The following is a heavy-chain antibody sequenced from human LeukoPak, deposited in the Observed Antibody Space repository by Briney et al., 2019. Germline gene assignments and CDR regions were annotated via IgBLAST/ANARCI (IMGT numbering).Heavy chain of an antibody. Sequence: PSETLSLTCTVSGDSISSYYWSSIPQPARKGLECIGRIYTSGSTNYNPSLKIRVTTSVDTSKNQFYLKLSSVTAADTAVYYCARDPAVALYFDYWGQGTLVTVSS. V-gene: IGHV4-4*07. CDR2: IYTSGST. J-gene: IGHJ4*02. CDR3: ARDPAVALYFDY. D-gene: IGHD6-19*01. CDR1: GDSISSYY.